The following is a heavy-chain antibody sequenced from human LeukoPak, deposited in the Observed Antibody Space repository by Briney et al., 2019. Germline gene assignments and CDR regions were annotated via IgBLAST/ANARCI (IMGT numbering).Heavy chain of an antibody. CDR3: ARDADYGSGSYYNFYYYYYYMDV. CDR1: GYTFTSYG. Sequence: GASVKVSCKASGYTFTSYGISWVRQAPGQGLEWMGWISAYNGNTNYAQKLQGRVTMTTDTSTSTAYMELRSLRSDDTAVYYCARDADYGSGSYYNFYYYYYYMDVWGKGTTVTVSS. D-gene: IGHD3-10*01. CDR2: ISAYNGNT. V-gene: IGHV1-18*01. J-gene: IGHJ6*03.